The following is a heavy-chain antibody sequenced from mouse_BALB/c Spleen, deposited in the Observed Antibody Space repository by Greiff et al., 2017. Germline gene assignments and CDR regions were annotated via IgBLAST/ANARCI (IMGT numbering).Heavy chain of an antibody. Sequence: EVKLMESGGGLVQPGGSRKLSCAASGFTFSSFGMHWVRQAPEKGLEWVAYISSGSSTIYYADTVKGRFTISRDNPKNTLFLQMTSLRSEDTAMYYCARGITTVVATRGYAMDYWGQGTSVTVSS. V-gene: IGHV5-17*02. D-gene: IGHD1-1*01. CDR2: ISSGSSTI. J-gene: IGHJ4*01. CDR1: GFTFSSFG. CDR3: ARGITTVVATRGYAMDY.